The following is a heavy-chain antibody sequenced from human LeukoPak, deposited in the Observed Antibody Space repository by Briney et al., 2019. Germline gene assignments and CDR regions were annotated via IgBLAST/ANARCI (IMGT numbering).Heavy chain of an antibody. Sequence: PSETLSLTCTVSGGSVSGYFWSWIRQPPGMGLEWIGYVYYTGSTYCNPSLKSRVTISVDTSKNQFSLKLSSVTAADTALYYCARHRAAAYYYGMDVWGQGTTVTVSS. CDR1: GGSVSGYF. CDR3: ARHRAAAYYYGMDV. CDR2: VYYTGST. J-gene: IGHJ6*02. V-gene: IGHV4-59*08. D-gene: IGHD6-13*01.